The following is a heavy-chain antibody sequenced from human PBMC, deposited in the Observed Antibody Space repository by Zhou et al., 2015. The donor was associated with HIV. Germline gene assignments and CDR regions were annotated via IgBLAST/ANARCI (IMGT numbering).Heavy chain of an antibody. CDR1: GGTFSTYS. D-gene: IGHD5-12*01. CDR2: ITPIIGTA. V-gene: IGHV1-69*06. J-gene: IGHJ5*02. Sequence: QLVQSGAEVKKPGSSVRVSCKASGGTFSTYSISWVRQAPGQGLEWMGGITPIIGTAKYAQKFQGRVTIIADRSTNTAYMDLRGLSSEDTAVYYCARGTESGGYDRYNWFDPWGQGTLITVSS. CDR3: ARGTESGGYDRYNWFDP.